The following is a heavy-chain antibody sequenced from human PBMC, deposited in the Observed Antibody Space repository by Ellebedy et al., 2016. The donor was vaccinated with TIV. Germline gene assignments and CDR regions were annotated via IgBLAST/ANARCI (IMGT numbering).Heavy chain of an antibody. CDR1: GFSFRSYW. V-gene: IGHV3-7*01. D-gene: IGHD4-17*01. J-gene: IGHJ5*02. Sequence: PGGSLRLSCAASGFSFRSYWMSWVRQAPGKGLEWVANIYQDGSEQYYVDSVKGRFTISRDNVKNSLYLQMDSLRAEDTAVYYCARRGSYGDYAVQINSWFDRWGQGTLVTVSP. CDR2: IYQDGSEQ. CDR3: ARRGSYGDYAVQINSWFDR.